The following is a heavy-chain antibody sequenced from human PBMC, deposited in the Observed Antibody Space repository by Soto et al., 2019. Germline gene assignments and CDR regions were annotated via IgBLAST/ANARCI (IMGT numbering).Heavy chain of an antibody. CDR3: ARAFADDSRTDFDY. D-gene: IGHD2-21*02. CDR2: ISGNGRII. J-gene: IGHJ4*02. Sequence: GWSLRLSCATSGFIFSHYYMHWIRQAPGKGLEWISYISGNGRIIQYEDPAKGQFTISRDNAQNSLYLHMNSLRAEATALSFCARAFADDSRTDFDYWGQGTLVTVSS. V-gene: IGHV3-11*01. CDR1: GFIFSHYY.